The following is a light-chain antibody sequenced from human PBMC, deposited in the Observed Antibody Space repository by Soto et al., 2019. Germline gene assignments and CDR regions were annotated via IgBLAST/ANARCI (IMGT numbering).Light chain of an antibody. CDR2: GAS. J-gene: IGKJ5*01. CDR1: QAVTSKF. V-gene: IGKV3-20*01. Sequence: ELVLTQSPGTLSLSPGDEATLSCKASQAVTSKFLAWYQQKPGQPPRIXILGASTRATGIADRFSGSGSGTDFTLTISRLEPEDFEVYYCQQYGYSPITFGQGTRLEIK. CDR3: QQYGYSPIT.